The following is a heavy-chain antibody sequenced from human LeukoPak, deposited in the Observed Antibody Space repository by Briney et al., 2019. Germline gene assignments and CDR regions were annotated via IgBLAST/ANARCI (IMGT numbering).Heavy chain of an antibody. CDR1: GGSFSGYY. Sequence: SETLSLTCAVYGGSFSGYYWSWIRQPPGKGLEWIGEINHSGSTNYNPSLKSRVTISVDTSKNQFSLKLSSVTAADTAVYYCARGGYLSRAFDIWGQGTMVTVSS. CDR3: ARGGYLSRAFDI. CDR2: INHSGST. D-gene: IGHD2-15*01. V-gene: IGHV4-34*01. J-gene: IGHJ3*02.